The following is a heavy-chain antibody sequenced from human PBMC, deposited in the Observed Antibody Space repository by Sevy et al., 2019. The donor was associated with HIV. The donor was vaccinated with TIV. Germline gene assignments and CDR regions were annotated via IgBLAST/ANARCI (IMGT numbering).Heavy chain of an antibody. Sequence: SETLSLTCTVSGGSVNSPNYYWTWIRQPPGKRLEWIGSIYYTGTTNFLPSLESRLTISIDASKNQFSLNLNSVIAADTAMYYCVRETAVTTMRAYDIWGQGTMVTVSS. CDR3: VRETAVTTMRAYDI. D-gene: IGHD4-17*01. V-gene: IGHV4-61*01. J-gene: IGHJ3*02. CDR2: IYYTGTT. CDR1: GGSVNSPNYY.